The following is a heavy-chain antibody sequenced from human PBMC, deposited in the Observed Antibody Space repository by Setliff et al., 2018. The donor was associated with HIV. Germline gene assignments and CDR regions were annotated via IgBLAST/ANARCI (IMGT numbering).Heavy chain of an antibody. Sequence: GGSLRLSCAPSGFNVSNNYMTWVRQAPGKGLEWVSILYISGKRSYVDSVKGRFTISRDNYNTLHLQMNSLRAEDTAVYYCARVRHYNDSGVFYGMDVWGQGTTVTVSS. V-gene: IGHV3-53*01. CDR1: GFNVSNNY. D-gene: IGHD3-10*01. J-gene: IGHJ6*02. CDR2: LYISGKR. CDR3: ARVRHYNDSGVFYGMDV.